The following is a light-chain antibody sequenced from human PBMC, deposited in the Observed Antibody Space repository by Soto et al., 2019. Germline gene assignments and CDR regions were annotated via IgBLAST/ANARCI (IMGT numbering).Light chain of an antibody. CDR3: HQRNK. CDR2: DAS. J-gene: IGKJ5*01. CDR1: QSVRSN. V-gene: IGKV3-11*01. Sequence: DIVMTQSPATLSVSSGERATLSCRARQSVRSNLAWYQQKPGQAPRLLIYDASTRATGIPARFSGSGSGTEFTLTISSLEPEDFAVYFCHQRNKFGQGTRLEIK.